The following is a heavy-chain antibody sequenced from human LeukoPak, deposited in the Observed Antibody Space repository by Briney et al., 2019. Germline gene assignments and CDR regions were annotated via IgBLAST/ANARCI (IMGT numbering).Heavy chain of an antibody. CDR2: INPNSGGT. CDR3: ARDHFDYMDV. V-gene: IGHV1-2*02. J-gene: IGHJ6*03. CDR1: GYTFTGYY. Sequence: ASVKVSCKASGYTFTGYYMHWVRQAPGQGLEWMGWINPNSGGTNYAQKFQGRVTMTTDTSTSTAYMELRSLRSDDTAVYYCARDHFDYMDVWGKGTTVTVSS.